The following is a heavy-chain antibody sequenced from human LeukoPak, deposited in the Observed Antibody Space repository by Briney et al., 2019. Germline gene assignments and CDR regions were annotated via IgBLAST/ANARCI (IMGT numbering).Heavy chain of an antibody. CDR2: ISYDGSNK. CDR1: GFTFSSYA. J-gene: IGHJ3*02. CDR3: ARDPGYCSSTSCYTGAFDI. Sequence: RGSLRLSCAASGFTFSSYAMHWVRQAPGKGLEWVAVISYDGSNKYYADSVKGRFTISRDNSKNTLYLQMNSLRAEDTAVYYCARDPGYCSSTSCYTGAFDIWGQGTMVTVSS. V-gene: IGHV3-30-3*01. D-gene: IGHD2-2*02.